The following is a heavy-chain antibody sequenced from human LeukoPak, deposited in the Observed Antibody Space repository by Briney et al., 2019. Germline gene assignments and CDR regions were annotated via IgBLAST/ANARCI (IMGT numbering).Heavy chain of an antibody. J-gene: IGHJ4*02. CDR1: GGSISSYY. CDR2: IYYSGST. Sequence: KPSETLSLTCTVSGGSISSYYWSWIRQPPGKGLEWIGYIYYSGSTNYNPSLKSRVTISVDTSKNQFSLKLSSVTAADTAVYYCARDRGLSDYVWGVWDYWGQGTLVTVSS. V-gene: IGHV4-59*01. CDR3: ARDRGLSDYVWGVWDY. D-gene: IGHD3-16*01.